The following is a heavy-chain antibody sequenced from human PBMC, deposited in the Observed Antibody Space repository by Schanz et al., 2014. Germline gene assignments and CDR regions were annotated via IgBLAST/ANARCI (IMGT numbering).Heavy chain of an antibody. V-gene: IGHV3-21*05. CDR2: IDGKSTTV. Sequence: EVQLVESGGGLVKPGGSLRLSCTASGFAFSSYSMNWVRQAPGKGLEWLSYIDGKSTTVYYADSVKGRFTVSRDNAKNSMYLPMKSLRGEGTAVYYCARDNYYGSGSCAYWGQGTLVTVSS. D-gene: IGHD3-10*01. J-gene: IGHJ4*02. CDR1: GFAFSSYS. CDR3: ARDNYYGSGSCAY.